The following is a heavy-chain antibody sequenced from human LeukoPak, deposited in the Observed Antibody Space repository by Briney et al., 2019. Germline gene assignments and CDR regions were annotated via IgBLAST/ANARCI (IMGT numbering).Heavy chain of an antibody. J-gene: IGHJ4*02. V-gene: IGHV4-34*01. CDR2: INHSGST. CDR3: ARLPYYYDSSGYYYFSFDY. Sequence: SETLSLTCAVYGGSCSGYYWSWIRQPPGKGLEWIGEINHSGSTNYNPSLKSRVTISVDTSKNQFSLKLSSVTAADTAVYYCARLPYYYDSSGYYYFSFDYWGQGTLVTVSS. CDR1: GGSCSGYY. D-gene: IGHD3-22*01.